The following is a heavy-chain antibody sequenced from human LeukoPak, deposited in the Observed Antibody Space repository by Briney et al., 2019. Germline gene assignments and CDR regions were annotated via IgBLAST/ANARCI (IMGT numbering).Heavy chain of an antibody. Sequence: QSGGSLRLSCAASGFTFSSHWMHWVRQAPGKGLVWVSYIDPDGRSTSYADSVKGRFTISRDNAKNTLYLQMNSLRAEDTAVYYCARHVDTAMAKGAFDTWGQGTMVTVSS. CDR1: GFTFSSHW. V-gene: IGHV3-74*01. J-gene: IGHJ3*02. CDR3: ARHVDTAMAKGAFDT. D-gene: IGHD5-18*01. CDR2: IDPDGRST.